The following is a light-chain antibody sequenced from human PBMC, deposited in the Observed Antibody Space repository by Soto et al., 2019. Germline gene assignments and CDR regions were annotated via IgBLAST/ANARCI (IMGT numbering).Light chain of an antibody. CDR2: GAS. CDR3: QQYDQWPVT. Sequence: EIVMTQSPATLSVSPGERVTFSCRASQSVTRNLAWYQHKPGQAPRLLISGASTGAAAIPARFSGSGSGTELTLTINSLQSEDYAIYYCQQYDQWPVTFGGGTKVEIK. CDR1: QSVTRN. V-gene: IGKV3-15*01. J-gene: IGKJ4*01.